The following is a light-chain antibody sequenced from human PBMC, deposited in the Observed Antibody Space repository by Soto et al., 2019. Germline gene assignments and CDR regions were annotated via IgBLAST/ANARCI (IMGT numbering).Light chain of an antibody. CDR3: RQYGGSSRT. CDR1: QTVDSTY. J-gene: IGKJ1*01. Sequence: EIVLTQSPGTLSLSPGERATLSCRARQTVDSTYLAWYQQKPGQAPRLLIYGVSTRATGIPDRFRGSGSGADFTLTISRLEREDCAVNHSRQYGGSSRTYGQGTKVYIK. CDR2: GVS. V-gene: IGKV3-20*01.